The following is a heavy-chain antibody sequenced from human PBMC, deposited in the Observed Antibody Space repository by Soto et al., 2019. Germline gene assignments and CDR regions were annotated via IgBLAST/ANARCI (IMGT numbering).Heavy chain of an antibody. CDR1: GYSFTSYW. CDR2: ISPGYSDT. J-gene: IGHJ3*02. D-gene: IGHD2-2*01. CDR3: ARPDCSSTSCYDPWAFDI. V-gene: IGHV5-51*01. Sequence: PGESLKISCKGXGYSFTSYWXGWVXXXXXXGXEWMVIISPGYSDTRYSPSFQGQVTISADKSISTAYLQWSSLKASDTAMYYCARPDCSSTSCYDPWAFDIWGQGTMVTVSS.